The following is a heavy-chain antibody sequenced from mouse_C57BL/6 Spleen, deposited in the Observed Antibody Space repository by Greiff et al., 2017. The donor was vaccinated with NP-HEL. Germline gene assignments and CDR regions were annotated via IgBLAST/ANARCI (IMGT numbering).Heavy chain of an antibody. CDR3: ARGEGYYGAAMDY. J-gene: IGHJ4*01. CDR2: ISYDGSN. D-gene: IGHD1-1*01. V-gene: IGHV3-6*01. Sequence: EVQLQESGPGLVKPSQSLSLTCSVTGYSITSGYYWNWIRQFPGNKLEWMGYISYDGSNNYNPSLKNRISITRDTSKNQFFLKLNSVTTEDTATYYCARGEGYYGAAMDYWGQGTSVTVSS. CDR1: GYSITSGYY.